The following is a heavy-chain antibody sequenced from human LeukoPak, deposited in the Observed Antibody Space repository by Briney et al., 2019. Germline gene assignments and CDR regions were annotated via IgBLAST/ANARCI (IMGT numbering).Heavy chain of an antibody. CDR2: IYPGDPDT. D-gene: IGHD2-15*01. Sequence: GESLKISCKGSGYSFTSYWIGWVRQMPGKGLEWMGIIYPGDPDTRYSPSFQGQVIISADKSISTAYLQWSSLKASDTAMYYCARQGYYCSGGSCYFFPNYYYYGMDVWGQGTTVTVSS. CDR3: ARQGYYCSGGSCYFFPNYYYYGMDV. V-gene: IGHV5-51*01. CDR1: GYSFTSYW. J-gene: IGHJ6*02.